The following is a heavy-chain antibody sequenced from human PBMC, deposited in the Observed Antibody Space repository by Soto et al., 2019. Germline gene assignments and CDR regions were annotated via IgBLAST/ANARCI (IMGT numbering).Heavy chain of an antibody. CDR2: INHSGST. J-gene: IGHJ4*02. CDR3: AREKTYSGSWYHDY. CDR1: GGSFSGYY. D-gene: IGHD6-13*01. Sequence: QVQLQQWGAGLLKPSETLSLTCAVYGGSFSGYYWSWIRQPPGKGLEWIGEINHSGSTNYNPSLKNRGTITVDTSNNHFSLKLSSVTAADTAVYYCAREKTYSGSWYHDYWGQGTLVTVSS. V-gene: IGHV4-34*01.